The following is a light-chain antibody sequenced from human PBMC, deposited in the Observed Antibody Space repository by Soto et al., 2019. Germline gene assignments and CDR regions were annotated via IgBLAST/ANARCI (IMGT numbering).Light chain of an antibody. CDR3: QQYNSYPPT. CDR2: AAS. CDR1: QSVSNY. J-gene: IGKJ1*01. V-gene: IGKV1-16*01. Sequence: EIVMTQSPSSLSVSLGERATITCRASQSVSNYLAWYQQKPGQAPRPLIYAASSMQTGVPARFSGSGSGTDFTLTISSLQPEDFAAYYCQQYNSYPPTFGQGTQLEIK.